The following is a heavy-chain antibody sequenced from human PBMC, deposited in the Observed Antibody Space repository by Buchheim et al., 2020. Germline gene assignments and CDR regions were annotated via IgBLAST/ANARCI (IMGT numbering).Heavy chain of an antibody. CDR1: GFTFDKSW. CDR2: IKYDGTDK. J-gene: IGHJ5*02. CDR3: AGRSIGTFDP. Sequence: EVQLVESGGNLVQPGGSLRLSCAASGFTFDKSWMTWVRQAPGKGLEWVANIKYDGTDKFYVDSVRGRFTISRDNAKNSLYLQMNSLRAEDAAIYYCAGRSIGTFDPWGQGTL. V-gene: IGHV3-7*01. D-gene: IGHD3-22*01.